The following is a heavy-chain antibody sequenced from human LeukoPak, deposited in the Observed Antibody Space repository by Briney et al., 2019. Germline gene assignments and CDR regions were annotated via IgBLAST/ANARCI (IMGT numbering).Heavy chain of an antibody. CDR1: GYTFTNYY. Sequence: ASVKVSCKASGYTFTNYYMHWVRQAPGQGLEWMGIINPSGGSTSYAQKFQGRVTMTTDTSTSTVYMELSSLTSEDTAVYSCARGNGFWAPLSYWGQGTLVTVSS. CDR2: INPSGGST. J-gene: IGHJ4*02. V-gene: IGHV1-46*01. D-gene: IGHD3-10*01. CDR3: ARGNGFWAPLSY.